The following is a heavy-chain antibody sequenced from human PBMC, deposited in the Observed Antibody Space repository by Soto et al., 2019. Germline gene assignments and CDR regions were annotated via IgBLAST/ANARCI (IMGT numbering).Heavy chain of an antibody. Sequence: QVQVVESGGGVVQPGRSLRLSCAASGFAFSNFGMHWVRQVPGKGLEWVAVIWHNGENKYYADSVKGRFTISRDNSKNTLYLEMNSLRAEDTAVYYCARDPGQDEAMDWGGQGTLVTVSS. CDR3: ARDPGQDEAMDW. CDR1: GFAFSNFG. D-gene: IGHD3-9*01. J-gene: IGHJ4*02. CDR2: IWHNGENK. V-gene: IGHV3-33*01.